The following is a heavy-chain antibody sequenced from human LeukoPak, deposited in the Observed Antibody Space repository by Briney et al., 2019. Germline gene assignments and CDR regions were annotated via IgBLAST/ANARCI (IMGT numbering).Heavy chain of an antibody. CDR3: ATAGQWDLQKLDK. CDR2: ISAYNGNT. Sequence: ASVKVSCKASRYTFTSYGISWVRQAPGQGREWMGWISAYNGNTNYAQKLQGRVTMTTDTSTSTAYMELRSLRAEDTAVYYCATAGQWDLQKLDKWGQGTLVTVSS. V-gene: IGHV1-18*01. D-gene: IGHD1-26*01. CDR1: RYTFTSYG. J-gene: IGHJ4*02.